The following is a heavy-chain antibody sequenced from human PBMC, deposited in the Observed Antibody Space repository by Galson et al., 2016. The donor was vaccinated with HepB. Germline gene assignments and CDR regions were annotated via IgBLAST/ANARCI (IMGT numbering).Heavy chain of an antibody. D-gene: IGHD3-16*01. CDR2: ISGRGGST. V-gene: IGHV3-23*01. J-gene: IGHJ4*02. CDR1: GFTFSSYA. CDR3: ARDLAPFNFDY. Sequence: SLRLSCAASGFTFSSYAMSWVRQAPGKGLEWVSGISGRGGSTYYIDSVKGRFTISRDNSKNTLYLQMNSLRAEDAAVYFCARDLAPFNFDYWGQGTLVTVSS.